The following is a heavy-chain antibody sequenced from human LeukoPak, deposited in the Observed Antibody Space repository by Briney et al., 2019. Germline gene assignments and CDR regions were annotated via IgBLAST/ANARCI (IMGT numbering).Heavy chain of an antibody. Sequence: SETLSLTCAVYGGSFSGYYWSWIRQPPGKGLEWIGEINHSGSTNYNPSLKSRVTISVDTSKNRYSLKLSSVTAADTAVYYCARGPVVTRNWFDPWGQGTLVTVSS. CDR3: ARGPVVTRNWFDP. V-gene: IGHV4-34*01. J-gene: IGHJ5*02. CDR1: GGSFSGYY. D-gene: IGHD4-23*01. CDR2: INHSGST.